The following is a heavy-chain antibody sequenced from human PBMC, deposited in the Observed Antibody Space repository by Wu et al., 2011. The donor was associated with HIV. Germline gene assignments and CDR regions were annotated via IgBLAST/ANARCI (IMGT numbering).Heavy chain of an antibody. D-gene: IGHD4-11*01. CDR3: ARGSTSRTYGTTPDYYYYYMDV. V-gene: IGHV1-69*14. Sequence: QVQLCRSGAEVKKPGSSVKVSCKASGGTFSSCAISWVRQAPGQGLEWMGGIIPIFGTVNYAQKFQGRVTVTADKSTSTAYMELSSLRSEDTAVYYCARGSTSRTYGTTPDYYYYYMDVWGKGTTVT. J-gene: IGHJ6*03. CDR1: GGTFSSCA. CDR2: IIPIFGTV.